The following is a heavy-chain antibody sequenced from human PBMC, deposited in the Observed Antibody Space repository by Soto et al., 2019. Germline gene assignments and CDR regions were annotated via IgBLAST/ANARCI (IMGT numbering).Heavy chain of an antibody. V-gene: IGHV3-30-3*01. CDR1: GFTFSSYA. CDR3: ARVYSSSNYHYYYYGMDV. Sequence: SLRLSCAASGFTFSSYAMHWVRQAPGKGLEWVAVISYDGSNKYYADSVKGRFTISRDNSKNTLYLQMNSLRAEDTAVYYCARVYSSSNYHYYYYGMDVWGQGTTVTVSS. D-gene: IGHD6-6*01. J-gene: IGHJ6*02. CDR2: ISYDGSNK.